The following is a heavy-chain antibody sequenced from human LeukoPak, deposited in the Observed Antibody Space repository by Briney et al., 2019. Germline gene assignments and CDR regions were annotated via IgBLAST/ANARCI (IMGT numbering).Heavy chain of an antibody. CDR1: GGSISSSSYY. CDR2: IYYSGST. V-gene: IGHV4-39*07. D-gene: IGHD6-6*01. CDR3: ARVDQQLVPFYYYYYMDV. Sequence: SETLSLTCTVSGGSISSSSYYWGWIRQPPGNGLESIGSIYYSGSTYYNPSLKSRVTISVDTSKNQFSLKLSSVTAADTAVYYCARVDQQLVPFYYYYYMDVWGKGTTVTVSS. J-gene: IGHJ6*03.